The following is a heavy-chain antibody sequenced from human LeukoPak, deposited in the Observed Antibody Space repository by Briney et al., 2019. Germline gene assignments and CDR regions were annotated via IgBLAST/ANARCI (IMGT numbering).Heavy chain of an antibody. D-gene: IGHD6-13*01. V-gene: IGHV4-39*07. CDR3: ARNWYGSSWSEQIYYFDY. J-gene: IGHJ4*02. Sequence: SETLSLTCTVSGGSISSSSYYWGWIRQPPGKGLEWLGSIYYSGSTYYNPSLKSRITISVDTSKNQFSLKLSSVTAADTAVYYCARNWYGSSWSEQIYYFDYWGQGTLVTVSS. CDR1: GGSISSSSYY. CDR2: IYYSGST.